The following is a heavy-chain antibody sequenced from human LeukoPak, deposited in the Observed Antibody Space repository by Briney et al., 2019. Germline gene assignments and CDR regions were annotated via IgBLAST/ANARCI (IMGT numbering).Heavy chain of an antibody. V-gene: IGHV3-23*01. CDR1: GFTFSSYA. CDR2: VSGGGGNT. J-gene: IGHJ5*02. D-gene: IGHD2-21*01. Sequence: GGSLRLSCAASGFTFSSYAISWVRQAPGKGLELVSSVSGGGGNTYYADSVKGRFTISRDNSKNTLFLQTNSLRAEDTALYYCATDPFDSSQNWFDPWGHGTLVTVSS. CDR3: ATDPFDSSQNWFDP.